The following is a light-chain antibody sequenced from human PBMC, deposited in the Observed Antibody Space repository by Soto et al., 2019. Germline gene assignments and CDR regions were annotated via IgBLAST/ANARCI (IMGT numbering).Light chain of an antibody. CDR2: AAS. CDR1: HDIGNS. J-gene: IGKJ5*01. V-gene: IGKV1-33*01. CDR3: QQYDNLPIT. Sequence: DIQMTQSPPSLSASVGDRVTITCQASHDIGNSLNWYQQKPGKAPKLLIYAASTLQTGVPSRFSGSGSGTDFTFTISSLQPEDIATYYCQQYDNLPITFGQGTRLEIK.